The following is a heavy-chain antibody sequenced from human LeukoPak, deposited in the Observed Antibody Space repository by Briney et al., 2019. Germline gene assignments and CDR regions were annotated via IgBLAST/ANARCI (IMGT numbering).Heavy chain of an antibody. Sequence: GGSLRLSCAASGITFGNNWMHWVRQGPGKGLVWTSRINSDGGGAIYADSVKGRSTVSRDNAKNTLYLQMNSLRAEDTAVYYCARDVPHNWFDTWGQGTLVTVSS. V-gene: IGHV3-74*01. CDR2: INSDGGGA. CDR3: ARDVPHNWFDT. J-gene: IGHJ5*02. CDR1: GITFGNNW.